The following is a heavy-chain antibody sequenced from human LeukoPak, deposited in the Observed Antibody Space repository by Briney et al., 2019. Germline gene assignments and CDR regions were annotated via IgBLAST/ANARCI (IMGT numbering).Heavy chain of an antibody. D-gene: IGHD3-10*01. J-gene: IGHJ4*02. CDR1: GYTFTSYG. V-gene: IGHV1-18*01. CDR2: ISAYNGNT. Sequence: ASVKVSCKASGYTFTSYGISWVRQAPGQGLEWMGWISAYNGNTNYAQKLQGRVTMTTDTSTSTAYMELRSLRSDDTAVYYCARYVTYYYGSESYDYWGQGTLVTVSS. CDR3: ARYVTYYYGSESYDY.